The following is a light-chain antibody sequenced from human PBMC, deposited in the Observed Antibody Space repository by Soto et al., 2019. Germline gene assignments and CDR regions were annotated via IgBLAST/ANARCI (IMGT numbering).Light chain of an antibody. CDR1: SSDVGGYNY. J-gene: IGLJ1*01. Sequence: QSALTQPASVSGSPGQSITISCTGTSSDVGGYNYVSWYQQHPGKAPKLMIYEVSNRPSGVSNRFSGSKSGNTASLTISGLQVEDEGIYFCSSYTTSSTLLFGPGTKLTVL. CDR2: EVS. CDR3: SSYTTSSTLL. V-gene: IGLV2-14*01.